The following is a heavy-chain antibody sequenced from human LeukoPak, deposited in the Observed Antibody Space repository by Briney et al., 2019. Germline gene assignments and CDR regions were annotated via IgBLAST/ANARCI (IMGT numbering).Heavy chain of an antibody. D-gene: IGHD3-16*01. J-gene: IGHJ4*02. CDR3: AKASWVSSTDAVR. V-gene: IGHV3-23*01. CDR1: GFTFNTLA. Sequence: GGSLRLSCAASGFTFNTLAMSWVRQAPGKGLEWVSAINARGFITYYADSVKGRFTLSSDSSRNTVYFKLNNLRVEDTAIYYCAKASWVSSTDAVRWGQGTLVTVSS. CDR2: INARGFIT.